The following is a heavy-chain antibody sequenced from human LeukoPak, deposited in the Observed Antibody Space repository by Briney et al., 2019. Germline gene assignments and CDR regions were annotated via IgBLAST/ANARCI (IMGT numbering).Heavy chain of an antibody. V-gene: IGHV1-46*01. J-gene: IGHJ4*02. CDR2: INPSGGST. D-gene: IGHD6-13*01. Sequence: GASVKVSCKASGYTFTSYYMHWVQQAPGQGLEWMGIINPSGGSTSYAQKFQGRVTMTRDTSTSTVYMELSSLRSEDTAVYYCAKPNGGYSSSWYRTPPYFDYWGQGTLVTVSS. CDR3: AKPNGGYSSSWYRTPPYFDY. CDR1: GYTFTSYY.